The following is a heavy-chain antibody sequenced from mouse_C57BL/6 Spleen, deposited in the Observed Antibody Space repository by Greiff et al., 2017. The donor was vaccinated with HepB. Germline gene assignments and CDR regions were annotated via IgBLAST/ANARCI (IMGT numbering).Heavy chain of an antibody. V-gene: IGHV14-2*01. CDR3: AGQLRSYYYAMDY. J-gene: IGHJ4*01. Sequence: VQLQQSGAELVKPGASVKLSCTASGFNIKDYYMHWVKQRTEQGLEWIGRIDPEDGETKYAPKFQGKATITSDTSSNTAYLQLSSLTSEDTAVYYGAGQLRSYYYAMDYWGQGTSVTVSS. CDR1: GFNIKDYY. CDR2: IDPEDGET. D-gene: IGHD3-2*02.